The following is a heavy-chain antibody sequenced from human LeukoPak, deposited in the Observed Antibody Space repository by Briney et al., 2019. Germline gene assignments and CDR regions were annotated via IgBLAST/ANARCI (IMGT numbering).Heavy chain of an antibody. CDR3: ARGLNSYGQYNWFDP. V-gene: IGHV1-2*02. D-gene: IGHD5-18*01. CDR2: INPNSGGT. Sequence: ASVKVSCKASGYTFTGYYMHWVRQAPGQGLEWMGWINPNSGGTNYAQKFQGRVTMTRDTSISTAYMELSRLRSDDTAVYYCARGLNSYGQYNWFDPWGQGTLVTVSS. CDR1: GYTFTGYY. J-gene: IGHJ5*02.